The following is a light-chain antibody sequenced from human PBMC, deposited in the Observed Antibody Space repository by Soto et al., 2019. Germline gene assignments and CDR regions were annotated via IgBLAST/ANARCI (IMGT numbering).Light chain of an antibody. CDR3: GAWDGSLRLYV. J-gene: IGLJ1*01. V-gene: IGLV1-51*01. CDR2: DSN. CDR1: SSNIGNNY. Sequence: QSVLTQPPSVSAAPGQTVTISCSGSSSNIGNNYVSWYQHVPGAAPKLLIYDSNKRPSGIPERFSASKSGTSATLAITGLQTGDEADYYCGAWDGSLRLYVFGSGTKVTVL.